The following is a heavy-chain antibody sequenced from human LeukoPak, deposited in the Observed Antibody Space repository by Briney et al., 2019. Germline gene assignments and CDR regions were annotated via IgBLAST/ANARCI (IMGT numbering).Heavy chain of an antibody. Sequence: SETLSLTCTVSGGSMNDHYWTWIRQPPEKGLELIGHIYSSGTTAYTLSLKSRVTMSIDTSRNQFSLNVFSVTAADSAVYYCARFNSGCSEASCYVHYWGQGILVIVSS. D-gene: IGHD2-2*01. J-gene: IGHJ4*02. V-gene: IGHV4-59*11. CDR2: IYSSGTT. CDR3: ARFNSGCSEASCYVHY. CDR1: GGSMNDHY.